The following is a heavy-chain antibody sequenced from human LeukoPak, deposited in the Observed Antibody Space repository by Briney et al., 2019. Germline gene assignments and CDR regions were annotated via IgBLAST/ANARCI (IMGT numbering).Heavy chain of an antibody. V-gene: IGHV4-59*12. D-gene: IGHD2-2*02. Sequence: SETLSLTCTVSGGSISSYYWSWIRQPPGKGLEWIGYIYYSGSTNYNPSLKSRVTISVDTSKNQFSLKLSSVTAADTAVYYCARGHCSSTSCYTFGWFDPWGQGTLVTVSS. CDR3: ARGHCSSTSCYTFGWFDP. CDR2: IYYSGST. CDR1: GGSISSYY. J-gene: IGHJ5*02.